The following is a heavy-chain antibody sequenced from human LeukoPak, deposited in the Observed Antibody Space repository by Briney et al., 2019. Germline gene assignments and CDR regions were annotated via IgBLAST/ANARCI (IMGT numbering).Heavy chain of an antibody. CDR1: GFTFSSYS. J-gene: IGHJ4*02. V-gene: IGHV3-21*01. CDR2: ISSSSSYI. Sequence: GGSLRLSCVASGFTFSSYSMNWVRQAPGKGLEWVSSISSSSSYIYYADSVKGRFTISRDNAKNSLYRQMNSLRAEDTAVYYCARGTPTTRDFDYWGQGTLVTVSS. D-gene: IGHD4-11*01. CDR3: ARGTPTTRDFDY.